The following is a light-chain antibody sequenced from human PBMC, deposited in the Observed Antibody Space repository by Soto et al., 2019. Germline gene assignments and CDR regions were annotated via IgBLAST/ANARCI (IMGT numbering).Light chain of an antibody. J-gene: IGKJ4*01. CDR1: EGISSW. CDR3: QQRSNWPPALS. Sequence: DIQMTQSPSSVSASVGDRVTITCRASEGISSWLAWYQQKPEKATKLVIYDASSLQSGVPSRFSGSGSGTDFTLTISNLEPEDFAVYYCQQRSNWPPALSFGGGTKVEI. V-gene: IGKV1-12*01. CDR2: DAS.